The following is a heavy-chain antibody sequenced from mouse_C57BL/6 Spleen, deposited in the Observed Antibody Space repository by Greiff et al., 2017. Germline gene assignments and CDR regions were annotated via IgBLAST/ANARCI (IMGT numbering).Heavy chain of an antibody. CDR3: DRDITTVVATERYFDV. CDR1: GFSLTSYG. D-gene: IGHD1-1*01. CDR2: IWSGGST. Sequence: VQLQQSGPGLVQPSQSLSITCTVSGFSLTSYGVHWVRQSPGKGLEWLGVIWSGGSTDYNAAFISRLSISKDNSKSQVFFKMNSLQADDTAIYYCDRDITTVVATERYFDVWGTGTTVTVSS. V-gene: IGHV2-2*01. J-gene: IGHJ1*03.